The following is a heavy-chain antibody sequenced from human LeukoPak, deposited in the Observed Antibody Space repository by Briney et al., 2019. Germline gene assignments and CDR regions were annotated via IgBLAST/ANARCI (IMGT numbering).Heavy chain of an antibody. D-gene: IGHD7-27*01. V-gene: IGHV3-30*02. CDR3: ATLGTPDAFDI. CDR2: IRYDGSK. J-gene: IGHJ3*02. Sequence: GGSLRLSCAASGFTFSSYGMHWVRQAPGKGLEWVAFIRYDGSKFYADSVKGRFTISRDNSKNTLYLQMNSLRAEDTAVYYCATLGTPDAFDIWGQETMVTVSS. CDR1: GFTFSSYG.